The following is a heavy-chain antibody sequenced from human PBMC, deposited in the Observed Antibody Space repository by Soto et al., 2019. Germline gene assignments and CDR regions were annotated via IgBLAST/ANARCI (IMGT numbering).Heavy chain of an antibody. CDR3: ARERINDFWSGYSNWFDP. Sequence: ASVKVSCTASGYTFTSYGISWVRQAPGQGLEWMGWISAYNGNTNYAQKLQGRVTMTTDTSTSTAYMELRSLRSDDTAVYYCARERINDFWSGYSNWFDPWGQGTLVTVSS. J-gene: IGHJ5*02. CDR2: ISAYNGNT. D-gene: IGHD3-3*01. V-gene: IGHV1-18*01. CDR1: GYTFTSYG.